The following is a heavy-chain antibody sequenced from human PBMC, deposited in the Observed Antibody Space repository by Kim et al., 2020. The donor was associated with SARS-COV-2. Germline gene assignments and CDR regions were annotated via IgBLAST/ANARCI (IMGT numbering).Heavy chain of an antibody. D-gene: IGHD3-16*02. J-gene: IGHJ4*02. Sequence: YYADSVKGRFTISRDNAKNSLYLQMNSLRAEDTAVYYCASITFGGVIVTYWGQGTLVTVSS. CDR3: ASITFGGVIVTY. V-gene: IGHV3-21*01.